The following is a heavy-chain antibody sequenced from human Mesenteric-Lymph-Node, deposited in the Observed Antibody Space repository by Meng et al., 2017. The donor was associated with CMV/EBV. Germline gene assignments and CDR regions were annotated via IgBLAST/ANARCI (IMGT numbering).Heavy chain of an antibody. Sequence: SETLSLTCSVSGGSMNNYWWSWIRQPPGKGLEWIGYINYSGRTTYNPSLKSRVTMSVDTSNNHFSLRLTSVTAADTAVYYCARDPGPMVGSDRSNSFDIWGQGTMVTVSS. CDR3: ARDPGPMVGSDRSNSFDI. J-gene: IGHJ3*02. CDR2: INYSGRT. CDR1: GGSMNNYW. V-gene: IGHV4-59*01. D-gene: IGHD2-8*01.